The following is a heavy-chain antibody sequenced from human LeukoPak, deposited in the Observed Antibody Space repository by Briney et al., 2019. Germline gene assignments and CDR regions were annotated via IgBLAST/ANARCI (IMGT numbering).Heavy chain of an antibody. CDR2: IIPIFGIA. J-gene: IGHJ5*02. CDR1: GGTFSSYA. Sequence: SVQVSCKASGGTFSSYAISWVRQAPGQGLEWMGRIIPIFGIANYAQKFQGRVTITADKSTSTAYMELSSLRSEDTAVYYCARDRVVVVPAAGFDPWGQGTLVTVPS. CDR3: ARDRVVVVPAAGFDP. D-gene: IGHD2-2*01. V-gene: IGHV1-69*04.